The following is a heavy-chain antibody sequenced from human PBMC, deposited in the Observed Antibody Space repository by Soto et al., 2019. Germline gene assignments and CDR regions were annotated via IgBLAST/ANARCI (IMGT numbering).Heavy chain of an antibody. CDR1: RYTFPNYG. J-gene: IGHJ4*02. CDR3: ATSLGPSGWFDY. CDR2: IRLHNGET. V-gene: IGHV1-18*01. Sequence: QVQLVQSGAEVKNPGASVRVSCTASRYTFPNYGLTWVRQAPGQGPEWLGWIRLHNGETHYAPNFRGRVTMTTDTPTSTAYMELRGLRSDDTAMYYCATSLGPSGWFDYWGQGNPVTVSS. D-gene: IGHD6-19*01.